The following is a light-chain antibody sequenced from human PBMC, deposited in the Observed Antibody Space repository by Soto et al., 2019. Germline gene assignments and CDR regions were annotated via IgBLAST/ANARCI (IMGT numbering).Light chain of an antibody. CDR3: QQRSNWPPIT. V-gene: IGKV3D-20*02. J-gene: IGKJ5*01. CDR2: GAS. Sequence: VVAESPGALSLSTGERATLSCRARQSVSNNYLAWYQQKPGQAPRLLIYGASSRATGIPDRFSGSGSGTDFTLTISRLEPEDAAVYYCQQRSNWPPITFGQGTRLAIK. CDR1: QSVSNNY.